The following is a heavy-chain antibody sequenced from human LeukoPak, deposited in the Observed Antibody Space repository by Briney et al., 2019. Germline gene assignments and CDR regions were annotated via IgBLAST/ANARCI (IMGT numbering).Heavy chain of an antibody. D-gene: IGHD7-27*01. CDR1: GFTFSGYS. J-gene: IGHJ4*02. CDR3: ARESIAGDRDFDY. Sequence: GGSLRLSRAASGFTFSGYSMSWVRQAPGRGLEWLSYISSGSRTIFYGDSVKGRFIISRDNAKNSLYLLMNSLRADDTAVYYCARESIAGDRDFDYWGQGTLITVSS. V-gene: IGHV3-48*01. CDR2: ISSGSRTI.